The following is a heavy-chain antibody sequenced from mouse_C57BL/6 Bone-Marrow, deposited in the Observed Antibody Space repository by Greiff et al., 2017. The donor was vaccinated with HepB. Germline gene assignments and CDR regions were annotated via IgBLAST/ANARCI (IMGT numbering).Heavy chain of an antibody. J-gene: IGHJ2*01. D-gene: IGHD2-4*01. CDR2: IDPSDSYT. CDR3: ARDGDYDYDY. V-gene: IGHV1-50*01. CDR1: GYTFTSYW. Sequence: QVQLQQPGAELVKPGASVKLSCKASGYTFTSYWMQWVKQRPGQGLEWIGEIDPSDSYTNYNQKFKGKATLTVDTSSSTAYMQRSSLTSEDSAVYYCARDGDYDYDYWGQGTTLTVSS.